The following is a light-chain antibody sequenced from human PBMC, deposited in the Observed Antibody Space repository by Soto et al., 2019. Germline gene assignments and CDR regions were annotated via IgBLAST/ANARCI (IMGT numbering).Light chain of an antibody. V-gene: IGLV4-60*02. CDR2: LEGSGIY. Sequence: QSVLTQSSSASASLGSLVKLTCTLSSGHSSYIIAWHQRQPGKAPRFLMRLEGSGIYTKGSGVPDRFSGSTSGADRYLTISNLQFEDEADYYCETWDSHTWVFGGGTKLTVL. CDR3: ETWDSHTWV. CDR1: SGHSSYI. J-gene: IGLJ3*02.